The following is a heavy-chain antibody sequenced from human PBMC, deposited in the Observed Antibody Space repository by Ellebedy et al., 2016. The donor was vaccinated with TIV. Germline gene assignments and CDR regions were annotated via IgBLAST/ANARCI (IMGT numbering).Heavy chain of an antibody. V-gene: IGHV1-18*01. CDR3: VREMEASGTISFAY. J-gene: IGHJ4*02. CDR2: ISAYYGST. Sequence: AASVKVSCKTSGYNFIDYGVSWARQAPGQGLEWMGWISAYYGSTTYAQSLQGRVTLTRDTSTSTLYMELRSLRFDDTAVYYCVREMEASGTISFAYWGQGTLATVSS. D-gene: IGHD5-24*01. CDR1: GYNFIDYG.